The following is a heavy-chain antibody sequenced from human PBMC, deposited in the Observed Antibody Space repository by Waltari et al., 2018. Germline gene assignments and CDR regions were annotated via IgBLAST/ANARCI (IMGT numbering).Heavy chain of an antibody. CDR3: ARHVGFRDAFDI. CDR1: GYTFTGYY. J-gene: IGHJ3*02. V-gene: IGHV1-2*06. D-gene: IGHD6-25*01. Sequence: QVQLVQSGAEVKKPGASVKVSCTASGYTFTGYYMPWVRQAPGQGLEWMGRINPNSGGTNYAQKFQGRVTMTRDTSISTAYMELSRLRSDDTAVYYCARHVGFRDAFDIWGQGTMVTVSS. CDR2: INPNSGGT.